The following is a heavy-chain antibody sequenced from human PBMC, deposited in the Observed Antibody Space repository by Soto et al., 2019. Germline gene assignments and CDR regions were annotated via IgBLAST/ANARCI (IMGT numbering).Heavy chain of an antibody. D-gene: IGHD3-16*02. V-gene: IGHV4-34*01. CDR1: GGSFSGYY. J-gene: IGHJ4*02. CDR2: INHSGST. Sequence: SETLSLTCAVYGGSFSGYYWSWIRQPPGKGLEWIGEINHSGSTNYNPSLKSRVTISVDTSKNQFSLKLSSVTAADTAVYYCARALSGYDYVWGSYRYPQYFDYWGQGTPVTVSS. CDR3: ARALSGYDYVWGSYRYPQYFDY.